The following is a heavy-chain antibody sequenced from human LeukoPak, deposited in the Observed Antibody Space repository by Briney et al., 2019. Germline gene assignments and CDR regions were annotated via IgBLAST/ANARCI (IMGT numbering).Heavy chain of an antibody. D-gene: IGHD1-26*01. V-gene: IGHV4-59*08. CDR3: ARHEGGSYFDYFDY. CDR1: GGSISSYY. J-gene: IGHJ4*02. Sequence: PSETLSLTCTVSGGSISSYYWSWIRQPPGKGLEWIGYIYYSGSTNYNPSLKSRVTISVDTSKNQFSLKLSSVTAADTAVYYCARHEGGSYFDYFDYWGQGTLVTVSS. CDR2: IYYSGST.